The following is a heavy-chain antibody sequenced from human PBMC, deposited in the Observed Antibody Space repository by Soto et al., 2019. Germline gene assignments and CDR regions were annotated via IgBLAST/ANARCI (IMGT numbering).Heavy chain of an antibody. V-gene: IGHV3-74*01. CDR1: GFTFRTYW. J-gene: IGHJ3*02. CDR2: INSDGSET. D-gene: IGHD3-22*01. Sequence: PGGSLRLSCVASGFTFRTYWMHWVRQVPGKGLEWVSRINSDGSETYYADFVKGRLTTSRDNAKNTLYLQMNNLGAEDVAVYYCARGSLWYYYDSRGHFDAFDIWGQGTMVTVSS. CDR3: ARGSLWYYYDSRGHFDAFDI.